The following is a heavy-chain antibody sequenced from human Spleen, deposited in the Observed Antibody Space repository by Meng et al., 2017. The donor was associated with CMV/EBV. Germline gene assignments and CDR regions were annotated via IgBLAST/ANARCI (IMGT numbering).Heavy chain of an antibody. CDR1: GYSFTTYW. V-gene: IGHV5-51*01. J-gene: IGHJ6*02. CDR3: ARQAKYYYYGMDV. Sequence: GESLKISCRTSGYSFTTYWIGWVRQMPGKDLEWMGIIYPGDSDTRYSPSFQGQVTISADKSISTAYLQWSSLKASDTAMYYCARQAKYYYYGMDVWGQGTTVTVSS. CDR2: IYPGDSDT.